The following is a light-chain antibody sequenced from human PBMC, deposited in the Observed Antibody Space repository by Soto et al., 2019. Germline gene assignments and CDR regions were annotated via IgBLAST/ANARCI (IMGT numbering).Light chain of an antibody. CDR1: TSDVGGYNY. J-gene: IGLJ2*01. Sequence: QSVLTQPASVSGSPGQSITISCSGTTSDVGGYNYVSWYQQHPGKAPKLMIYEVSNRPSGVSNRFSGSKSANTAYLTISGLQSEDEADYYCSSYTTTTPLVVFGGGTKLTVL. CDR3: SSYTTTTPLVV. CDR2: EVS. V-gene: IGLV2-14*01.